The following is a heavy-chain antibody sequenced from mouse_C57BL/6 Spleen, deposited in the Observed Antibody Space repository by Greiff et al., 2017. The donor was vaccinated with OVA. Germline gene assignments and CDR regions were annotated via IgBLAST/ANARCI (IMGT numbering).Heavy chain of an antibody. CDR1: GYTFTDYY. CDR3: ARDGDYDEGAFAY. J-gene: IGHJ3*01. CDR2: IYPGSGNT. Sequence: VQLQQSGAELVRPGASVKLSCKASGYTFTDYYINWVKQRPGQGLEWIARIYPGSGNTYYNEKFKGKATLTAEKSSSTAYMQLSSLTSEDSAVYFCARDGDYDEGAFAYWGQGTLVTVSA. D-gene: IGHD2-4*01. V-gene: IGHV1-76*01.